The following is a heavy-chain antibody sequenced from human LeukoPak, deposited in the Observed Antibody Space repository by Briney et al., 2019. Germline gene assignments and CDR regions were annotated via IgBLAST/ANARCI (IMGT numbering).Heavy chain of an antibody. CDR2: INHSGST. CDR3: AKDPTDSSWFTYYFDY. CDR1: GGSFSGYY. V-gene: IGHV4-34*01. J-gene: IGHJ4*02. D-gene: IGHD6-13*01. Sequence: SETLSLNCAVYGGSFSGYYWSSLRQPPGQALAWIGAINHSGSTNYNPSLKSRVTISVDTSKNQFSLKLSSVTAADTAVYYCAKDPTDSSWFTYYFDYWGQGTLVTVSS.